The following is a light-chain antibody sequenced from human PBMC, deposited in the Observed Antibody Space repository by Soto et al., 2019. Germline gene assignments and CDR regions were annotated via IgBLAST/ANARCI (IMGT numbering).Light chain of an antibody. CDR3: SSYTSSSTPLVV. V-gene: IGLV2-14*01. CDR2: DVS. Sequence: QSVLTQLACVSGSPGQSITISCTGTSSDVGGYNYVSWYQQHPGKAPKLMIYDVSNRPSGVSNRFSGSKSGNTASLTISGLQAEDEADYYCSSYTSSSTPLVVFGGGTKLTVL. J-gene: IGLJ2*01. CDR1: SSDVGGYNY.